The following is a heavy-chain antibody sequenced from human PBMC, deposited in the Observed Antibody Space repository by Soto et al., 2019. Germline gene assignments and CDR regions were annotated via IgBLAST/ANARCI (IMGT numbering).Heavy chain of an antibody. CDR1: GFTFSNAW. CDR2: IKSKTDGGTT. D-gene: IGHD3-3*01. V-gene: IGHV3-15*07. Sequence: GGSLRLSCAASGFTFSNAWMNWVRQAPGKGLEWVGRIKSKTDGGTTDYAAPVKGRFTISRDDSKNTLYLQMNSLKTEDTAVYYCTTGFPLYYDFWSGYPAWYYGMDVWGQGTTVTVSS. CDR3: TTGFPLYYDFWSGYPAWYYGMDV. J-gene: IGHJ6*02.